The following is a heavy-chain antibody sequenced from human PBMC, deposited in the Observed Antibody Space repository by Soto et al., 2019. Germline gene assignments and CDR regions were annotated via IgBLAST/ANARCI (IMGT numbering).Heavy chain of an antibody. Sequence: GVSLRLSCAASGFTFSNAWMSWVRQAPGKGLEWVAVISYDGSDKYYADSVKGRSTISRDNSKNTLFLQMNSLRAEDKAVYYCVKSHSSGCYYFDYWVQGAMVTVSS. J-gene: IGHJ4*02. CDR1: GFTFSNAW. V-gene: IGHV3-30*18. D-gene: IGHD6-19*01. CDR2: ISYDGSDK. CDR3: VKSHSSGCYYFDY.